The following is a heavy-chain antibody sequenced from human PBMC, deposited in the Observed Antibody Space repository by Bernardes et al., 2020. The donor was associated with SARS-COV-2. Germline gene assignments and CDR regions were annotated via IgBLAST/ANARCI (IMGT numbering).Heavy chain of an antibody. J-gene: IGHJ4*02. CDR2: IKQDGTDI. CDR1: TFSLSNYW. V-gene: IGHV3-7*04. D-gene: IGHD2-15*01. CDR3: GGGGWLLEL. Sequence: GGSLRLSCESSTFSLSNYWMAWVRQAPGKGLEWVANIKQDGTDIQYLDSVKGRFTISRDNAKNSLFLQMSSLRAEDTAVYYCGGGGWLLELWGQGTLVTVSS.